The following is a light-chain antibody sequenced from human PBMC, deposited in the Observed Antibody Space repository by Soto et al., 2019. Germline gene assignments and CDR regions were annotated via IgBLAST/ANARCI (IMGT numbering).Light chain of an antibody. Sequence: EIVMTQSPATLSVSPGERATLSCRASQNVASKVAWYQQTPGQAPRLLIFGASTRAPGIPARFSGSGSGTEFTLTISSLQSEDFVVYYCQHYNNRPLTFCGGTKVEIK. CDR2: GAS. CDR1: QNVASK. V-gene: IGKV3-15*01. J-gene: IGKJ4*01. CDR3: QHYNNRPLT.